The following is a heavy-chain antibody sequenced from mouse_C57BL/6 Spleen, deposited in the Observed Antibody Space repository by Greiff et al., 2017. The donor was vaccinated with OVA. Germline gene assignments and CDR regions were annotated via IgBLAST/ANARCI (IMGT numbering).Heavy chain of an antibody. V-gene: IGHV1-69*01. CDR2: IDPSDSYT. CDR3: ARSGGSYYGSLDY. Sequence: QVQLQQPGAELVMPGASVKLSCKASGYTFTSYWMHWVKQRPGQGLEWIGEIDPSDSYTNYNQKFKGKSTLTVDKSSSTAYMQLSSLTSEDSAVYYCARSGGSYYGSLDYWGQGTTLTVSS. CDR1: GYTFTSYW. D-gene: IGHD1-1*01. J-gene: IGHJ2*01.